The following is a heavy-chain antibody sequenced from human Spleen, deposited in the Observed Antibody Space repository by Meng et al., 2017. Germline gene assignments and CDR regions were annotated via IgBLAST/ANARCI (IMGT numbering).Heavy chain of an antibody. CDR3: AREISHSSGWCIDY. CDR1: GYNFPDYY. J-gene: IGHJ4*02. CDR2: INPNSGGT. D-gene: IGHD6-19*01. Sequence: ASVKVSCKPSGYNFPDYYIHWVRRAPGQGLEWMGWINPNSGGTNYAQKFQGRVTLTSGTSISTAYMELSRLRSDDTAVYYCAREISHSSGWCIDYWGQGTLVTVSS. V-gene: IGHV1-2*02.